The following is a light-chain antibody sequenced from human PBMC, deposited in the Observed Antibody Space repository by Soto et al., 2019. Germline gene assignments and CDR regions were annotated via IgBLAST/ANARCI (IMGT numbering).Light chain of an antibody. CDR3: LQYSIYPLT. CDR2: AAS. Sequence: DVQMTQSPSSLSASVGDRVTITCRASQDINSYLAWYQQKPWNAPKSLIYAASSLQTGVPSRFSGSESGTDFTLTINNLQPEDSATYYCLQYSIYPLTFGGVTKVEIK. J-gene: IGKJ4*01. CDR1: QDINSY. V-gene: IGKV1D-16*01.